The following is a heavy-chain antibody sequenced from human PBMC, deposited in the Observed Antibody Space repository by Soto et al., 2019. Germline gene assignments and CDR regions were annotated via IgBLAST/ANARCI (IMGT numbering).Heavy chain of an antibody. CDR3: AKDLLWFGESNYGMDF. CDR1: GFTFSSYG. CDR2: ISYDGSNK. V-gene: IGHV3-30*18. J-gene: IGHJ6*02. D-gene: IGHD3-10*01. Sequence: QVQLVESGGGVVQPGRSLRLSCAASGFTFSSYGMHWVRQAPGKGLEWVAVISYDGSNKYYADSVKGRFTISRDNSKNTLFLQMNSLRAEDTAVYYCAKDLLWFGESNYGMDFWGQGTTVTVSS.